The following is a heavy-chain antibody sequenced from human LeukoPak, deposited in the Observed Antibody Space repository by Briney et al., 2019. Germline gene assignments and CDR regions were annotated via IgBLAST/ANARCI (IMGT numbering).Heavy chain of an antibody. Sequence: ASVKVSCKASGYTFTSYYMHWVRQAPGQGLEWMGIINPSGGSTSYAQKFQGRVTMTRDTSTSTVYMELSSLRSEDTAVYYCARVRWAARKAAAGPSNWFDPWGQGTLVTVSS. CDR1: GYTFTSYY. V-gene: IGHV1-46*01. D-gene: IGHD6-13*01. CDR2: INPSGGST. J-gene: IGHJ5*02. CDR3: ARVRWAARKAAAGPSNWFDP.